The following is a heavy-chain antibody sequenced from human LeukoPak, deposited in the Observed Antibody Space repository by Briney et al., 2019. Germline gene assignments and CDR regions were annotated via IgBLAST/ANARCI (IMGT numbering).Heavy chain of an antibody. CDR1: GGSISSYC. D-gene: IGHD3-10*02. V-gene: IGHV4-59*01. CDR3: ARGFLDYYDPGYYFDY. CDR2: IYYSEST. J-gene: IGHJ4*02. Sequence: PSETLSLTCTVSGGSISSYCWSWIRQPPGKGLEWVGFIYYSESTNYNPSLKSRVTISVDTSKNQFSLKLISVTAADTAVYYCARGFLDYYDPGYYFDYWGQGTLVTVSS.